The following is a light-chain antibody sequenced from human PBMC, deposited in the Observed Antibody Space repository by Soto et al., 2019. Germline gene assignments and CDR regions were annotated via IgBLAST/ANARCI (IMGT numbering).Light chain of an antibody. CDR3: QQYGSSGT. J-gene: IGKJ1*01. V-gene: IGKV3-20*01. Sequence: EIVFTQSPGTLSLSPGERATLSCRASKSVSNNYLAWYQQKPGQAPRLLIYGAPNTATGIPDRLSGSGSGTDFTLTISRLEPEDFAVYYCQQYGSSGTFGQGTKVDIK. CDR2: GAP. CDR1: KSVSNNY.